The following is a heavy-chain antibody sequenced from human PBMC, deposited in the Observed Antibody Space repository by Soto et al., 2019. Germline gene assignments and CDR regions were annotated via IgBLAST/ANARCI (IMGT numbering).Heavy chain of an antibody. Sequence: QVQLVQSGAEVKKPGSSVKVSCTASGGTFSSYAISWVRQAPGQGLEWMGGIIPIFGTANYAQKFQGRVTITAEESTSTAYMELSSLRSEDTAVYYCARPIRRGYSGYDSLCYWGQGTLVTVSS. V-gene: IGHV1-69*01. CDR3: ARPIRRGYSGYDSLCY. D-gene: IGHD5-12*01. CDR2: IIPIFGTA. CDR1: GGTFSSYA. J-gene: IGHJ4*02.